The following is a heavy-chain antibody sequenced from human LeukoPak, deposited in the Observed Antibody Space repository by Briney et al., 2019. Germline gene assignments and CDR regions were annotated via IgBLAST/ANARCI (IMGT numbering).Heavy chain of an antibody. D-gene: IGHD5-18*01. CDR3: ARDAARGYSYGYRYFDL. CDR1: GGTFSSYA. V-gene: IGHV1-69*04. CDR2: IIPILGIA. J-gene: IGHJ2*01. Sequence: ASVKVSCKASGGTFSSYAISWVRQAPGQGLEWMGRIIPILGIANYAQKFQGRVTITADKSTSTAYMELSSLRSEDTAVYYCARDAARGYSYGYRYFDLWGRGTLVTVSS.